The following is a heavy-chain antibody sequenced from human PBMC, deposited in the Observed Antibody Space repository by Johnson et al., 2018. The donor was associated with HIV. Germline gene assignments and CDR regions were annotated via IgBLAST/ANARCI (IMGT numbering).Heavy chain of an antibody. CDR1: GFTFSYYG. CDR2: IWYDGTKK. D-gene: IGHD4-11*01. V-gene: IGHV3-30*19. CDR3: ARSVHDYSDYLWGRDAFDI. J-gene: IGHJ3*02. Sequence: QVQLVESGGGVVQPGRSLRLSCAASGFTFSYYGMHWVRQAPGKGLEWVAVIWYDGTKKYSAGSVKGRFTISRDNSKNTLYLQMNNLRLGDTAVYYCARSVHDYSDYLWGRDAFDIWGQGTMVIVSS.